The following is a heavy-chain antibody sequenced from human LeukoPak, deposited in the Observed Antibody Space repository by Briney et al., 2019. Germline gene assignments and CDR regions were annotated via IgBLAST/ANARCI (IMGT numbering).Heavy chain of an antibody. CDR3: ARPQPYSSGNNRFDP. CDR1: GGTFSSYA. J-gene: IGHJ5*02. CDR2: IIPIFGIA. Sequence: ASVKVSCKASGGTFSSYAISWVRQAPGQGLEWMGRIIPIFGIANYAQKFQGRVTIIADKSTSTAYMELSSLRSEDTAVYYCARPQPYSSGNNRFDPWGQGTLVTVSS. D-gene: IGHD6-25*01. V-gene: IGHV1-69*04.